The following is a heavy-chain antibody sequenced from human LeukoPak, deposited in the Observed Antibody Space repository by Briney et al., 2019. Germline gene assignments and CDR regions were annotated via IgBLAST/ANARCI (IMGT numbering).Heavy chain of an antibody. V-gene: IGHV3-21*01. Sequence: GGSLRLSCAASGFTFSSYSMNWVRQAPGKGLEWVSSISSSSSYIYYADSVKGRFTISRDNAKNSLYLQTNSLRAEDTAVYYCARKDKLRWFDYWGQGTLVTVSS. CDR3: ARKDKLRWFDY. D-gene: IGHD4-23*01. CDR2: ISSSSSYI. J-gene: IGHJ4*02. CDR1: GFTFSSYS.